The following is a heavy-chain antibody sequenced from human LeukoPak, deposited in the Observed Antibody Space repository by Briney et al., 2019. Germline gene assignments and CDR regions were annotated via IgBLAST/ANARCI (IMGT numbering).Heavy chain of an antibody. J-gene: IGHJ6*02. V-gene: IGHV4-34*01. CDR2: INHSGST. Sequence: PSETLSFTCAVYGGSFSGYYWSWIRQPPGKGLEWIGEINHSGSTNYNPSLKSRVTISVDTSKNQFSLKLSSVTAADTAVYYCARTKYDFWSGYYYYGMDVWGHGTTVTVSS. CDR3: ARTKYDFWSGYYYYGMDV. D-gene: IGHD3-3*01. CDR1: GGSFSGYY.